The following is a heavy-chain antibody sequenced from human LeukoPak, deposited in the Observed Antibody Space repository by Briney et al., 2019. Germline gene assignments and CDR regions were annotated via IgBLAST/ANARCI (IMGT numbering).Heavy chain of an antibody. CDR1: GFTFSSYA. CDR2: ISGSGGST. Sequence: GGSLRLSCAASGFTFSSYAMSWVRQAPGKGLEWVSAISGSGGSTYYADSVKGRFTISRDNSKNTLYLQMNSLRAKDTAVYYCAKDMHYDFWSGPGGAFDIWGQGTMVTVSS. V-gene: IGHV3-23*01. J-gene: IGHJ3*02. CDR3: AKDMHYDFWSGPGGAFDI. D-gene: IGHD3-3*01.